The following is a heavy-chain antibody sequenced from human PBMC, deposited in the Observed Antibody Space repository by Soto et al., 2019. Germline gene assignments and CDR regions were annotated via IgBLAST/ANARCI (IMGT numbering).Heavy chain of an antibody. CDR2: ISSSSSTI. Sequence: GGSLRLSCAASGFTFSSYSMNWVRQAPGKGLEWVSYISSSSSTIYYADSVKGRFTISRDNAKNSLYLQMNSLRVEDTAIYYCARGSRSDKFDPCGQGTLVTVSS. CDR1: GFTFSSYS. J-gene: IGHJ5*02. CDR3: ARGSRSDKFDP. V-gene: IGHV3-48*01. D-gene: IGHD6-13*01.